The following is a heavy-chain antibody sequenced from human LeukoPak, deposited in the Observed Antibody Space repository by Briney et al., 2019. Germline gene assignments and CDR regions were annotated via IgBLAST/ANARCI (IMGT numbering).Heavy chain of an antibody. D-gene: IGHD3-9*01. Sequence: PGGSLRLSCAASGFTFSSYWMSWVRQAPGKGLEWVANIKQDGSEKYYVDSVKGRFTISRDNAKNSLYLQMNSLRAEDMALYYCAKDASGYPRSPFDYWGQGTLVTVSS. J-gene: IGHJ4*02. CDR3: AKDASGYPRSPFDY. CDR1: GFTFSSYW. V-gene: IGHV3-7*03. CDR2: IKQDGSEK.